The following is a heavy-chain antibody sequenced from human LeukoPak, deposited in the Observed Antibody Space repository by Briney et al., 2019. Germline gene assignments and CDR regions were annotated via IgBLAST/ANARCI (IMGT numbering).Heavy chain of an antibody. CDR2: IYHSGST. J-gene: IGHJ4*02. Sequence: SETLSLTCTVSGYSISSGYYWGWIRQPPGKGLEWIGSIYHSGSTYYNPSLKSRVTISVDTSKNQFSLKLSSVTAADTAVYYCARDPELSFYFDYWGQGTLVTVSS. CDR1: GYSISSGYY. V-gene: IGHV4-38-2*02. D-gene: IGHD3-16*01. CDR3: ARDPELSFYFDY.